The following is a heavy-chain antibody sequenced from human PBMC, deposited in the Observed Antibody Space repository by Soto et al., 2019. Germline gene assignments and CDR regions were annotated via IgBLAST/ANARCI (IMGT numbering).Heavy chain of an antibody. CDR2: IYWNDDK. V-gene: IGHV2-5*01. J-gene: IGHJ5*02. Sequence: QITLKESGPTLVKPTQALTLTCSFSGFSLSTGGRGVGWIRQPPGNALEWVALIYWNDDKRFSPSLRSRLTITKDTSKNQVVLTMTNVDPVDTATYYCAHRGYGDYPRDNWFDPWGQGTLVTVSS. D-gene: IGHD4-17*01. CDR1: GFSLSTGGRG. CDR3: AHRGYGDYPRDNWFDP.